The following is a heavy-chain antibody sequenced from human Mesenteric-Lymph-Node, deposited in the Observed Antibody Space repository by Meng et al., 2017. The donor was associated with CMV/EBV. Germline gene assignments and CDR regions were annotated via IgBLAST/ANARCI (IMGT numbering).Heavy chain of an antibody. V-gene: IGHV4-39*07. Sequence: SETLSLTCTVSGGSISSSSYYWGWIRQPPGKGLEWIGSIYYSGSTYYNPSLKSRVTMSIDRSNNQFSLKLSSVTAADTAVYFCARGEGFCNGGTCYFDYWGQGTLVTVSS. D-gene: IGHD2-15*01. CDR2: IYYSGST. J-gene: IGHJ4*02. CDR1: GGSISSSSYY. CDR3: ARGEGFCNGGTCYFDY.